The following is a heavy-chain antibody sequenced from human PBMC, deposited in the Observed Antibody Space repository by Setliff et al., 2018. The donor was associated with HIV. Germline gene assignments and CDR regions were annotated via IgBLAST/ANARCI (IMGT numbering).Heavy chain of an antibody. CDR3: TRGPTRSGAVYDSDGYYLRFFDY. CDR1: GYTFTSYY. Sequence: ASVKVSCKASGYTFTSYYVHWVRQAPGQGLEWMGIINPISGNTNYAQNFQGRVTMTRDTSTSIVYMELSSLRSEDTAVYYCTRGPTRSGAVYDSDGYYLRFFDYWGQGALVTVSS. CDR2: INPISGNT. D-gene: IGHD3-22*01. J-gene: IGHJ4*02. V-gene: IGHV1-46*03.